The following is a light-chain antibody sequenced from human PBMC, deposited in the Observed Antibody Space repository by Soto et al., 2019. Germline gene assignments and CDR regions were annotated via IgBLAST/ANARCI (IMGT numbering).Light chain of an antibody. Sequence: QSVLTQPPSASGTPGQRVTISCSGSSSNIGSNYVYWYQQLPETAPKLLIYRNNQRPSGVPDRFSGSKSGTSASLAISGLRSEDEADYYCAAWDVSLSGVVFGGGTKLTVL. CDR2: RNN. J-gene: IGLJ2*01. V-gene: IGLV1-47*01. CDR3: AAWDVSLSGVV. CDR1: SSNIGSNY.